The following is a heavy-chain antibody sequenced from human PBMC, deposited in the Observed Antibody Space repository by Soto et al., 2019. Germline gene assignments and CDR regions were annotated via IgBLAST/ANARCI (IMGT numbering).Heavy chain of an antibody. D-gene: IGHD5-12*01. CDR1: GFTFSSYA. CDR3: ARDRRGYSGYDYFYYGMDV. V-gene: IGHV3-30-3*01. Sequence: PGGSLRLSCAASGFTFSSYAMHWVRQAPGKGLEWVAVISYDGSNKYYADSVKGRFTISRDNSKNTLYLQMNSLRAEDTAVYYCARDRRGYSGYDYFYYGMDVWGQGTTVTVSS. CDR2: ISYDGSNK. J-gene: IGHJ6*02.